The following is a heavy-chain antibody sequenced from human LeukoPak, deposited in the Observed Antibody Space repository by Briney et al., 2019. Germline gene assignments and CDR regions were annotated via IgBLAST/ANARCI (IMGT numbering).Heavy chain of an antibody. CDR1: GYTFSNYG. J-gene: IGHJ2*01. Sequence: ASVKVSCKASGYTFSNYGITWVRQAPGQGLEWMGWTIAYNGNLNYAQSVQGRVTMTTEASTGTVYMELRSLRSDDTAVYYCARVVVVAATRGSWYFDLWGRGTLVTVSS. CDR3: ARVVVVAATRGSWYFDL. CDR2: TIAYNGNL. V-gene: IGHV1-18*01. D-gene: IGHD2-15*01.